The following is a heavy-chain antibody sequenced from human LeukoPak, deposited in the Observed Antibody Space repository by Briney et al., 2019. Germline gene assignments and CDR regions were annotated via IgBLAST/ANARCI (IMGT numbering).Heavy chain of an antibody. CDR3: AKGARGDTVTSIVGLNWFDP. CDR1: GFTFSSYA. J-gene: IGHJ5*02. Sequence: GRFLRLSCAASGFTFSSYAIQWVRQAPGKGLEWVAVISYDGSHKYYADSVKGRFSISRDNSKNTLYLQMNSLRADDTAVYYCAKGARGDTVTSIVGLNWFDPWGQGTLVTVSS. V-gene: IGHV3-30*18. D-gene: IGHD4-17*01. CDR2: ISYDGSHK.